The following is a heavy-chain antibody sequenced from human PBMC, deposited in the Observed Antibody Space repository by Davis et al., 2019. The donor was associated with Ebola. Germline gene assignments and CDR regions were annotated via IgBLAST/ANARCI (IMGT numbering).Heavy chain of an antibody. CDR1: GGTFSSYA. CDR2: IIPIFGTA. D-gene: IGHD2-2*01. CDR3: ARGGDQLLDYYYYYMDV. Sequence: SVKVSCKASGGTFSSYAISWVRQAPGQGLEWMGGIIPIFGTANYAQKFQGRVTITADESTSTAYMELSSLRSEDTAVYYCARGGDQLLDYYYYYMDVWGKGTTVTVSS. V-gene: IGHV1-69*13. J-gene: IGHJ6*03.